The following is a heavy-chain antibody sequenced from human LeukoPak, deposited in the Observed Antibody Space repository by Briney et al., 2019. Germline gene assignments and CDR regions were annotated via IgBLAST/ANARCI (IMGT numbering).Heavy chain of an antibody. J-gene: IGHJ3*02. CDR1: GYSISSGYY. V-gene: IGHV4-38-2*02. CDR3: ARGPYSYDSSGAFDI. CDR2: MHHSGST. D-gene: IGHD3-22*01. Sequence: SETLSLTCTVSGYSISSGYYWGWIRQPPGKGLEWIGSMHHSGSTYYNPSLKSRVTMSLDTSKNQFSLRLTSVTAADTAVYFCARGPYSYDSSGAFDIWGQGTMVTVSS.